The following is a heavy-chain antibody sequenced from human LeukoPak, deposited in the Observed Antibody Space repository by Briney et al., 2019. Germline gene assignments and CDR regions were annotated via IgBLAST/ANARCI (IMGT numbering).Heavy chain of an antibody. V-gene: IGHV3-11*06. J-gene: IGHJ4*02. CDR2: ISSSSSYT. CDR1: GFTFSDYY. Sequence: GGSLRLSRAASGFTFSDYYMSWIRQAPGKGLEWVSYISSSSSYTNYADSVKGRFTISRDNAKNSLYLQMNSLRAEDTAVYYCARFMVRDKLDYWGQGTLVTVSS. D-gene: IGHD3-10*01. CDR3: ARFMVRDKLDY.